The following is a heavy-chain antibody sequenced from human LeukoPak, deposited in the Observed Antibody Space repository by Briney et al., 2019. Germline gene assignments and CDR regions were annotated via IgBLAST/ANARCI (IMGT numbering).Heavy chain of an antibody. CDR1: GFTVSSNY. J-gene: IGHJ1*01. V-gene: IGHV3-23*01. CDR3: AKTGSYYDSSGYYPFQH. Sequence: PGGSLRLSCAASGFTVSSNYMSWVRQAPGKGLEWVSAISGSGGSTYYADSVKGRFTISRDNSKNTLYLQMNSLRAEDTAVYYCAKTGSYYDSSGYYPFQHWGQGTLVTVSS. CDR2: ISGSGGST. D-gene: IGHD3-22*01.